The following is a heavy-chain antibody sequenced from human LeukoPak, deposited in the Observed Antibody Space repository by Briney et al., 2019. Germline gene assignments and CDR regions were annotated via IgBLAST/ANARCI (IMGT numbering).Heavy chain of an antibody. CDR1: GFTFSSYG. J-gene: IGHJ4*02. CDR2: IWYDGSNK. V-gene: IGHV3-33*01. D-gene: IGHD3-22*01. Sequence: GRSLRLSCAASGFTFSSYGMHWVRQAPGKGLEWVAVIWYDGSNKYYADSVKGRSTISRDNSKNTLYLQMNSLRAEDTAVYYCARDTPHDSSGYYYFGQGTLVTVSS. CDR3: ARDTPHDSSGYYY.